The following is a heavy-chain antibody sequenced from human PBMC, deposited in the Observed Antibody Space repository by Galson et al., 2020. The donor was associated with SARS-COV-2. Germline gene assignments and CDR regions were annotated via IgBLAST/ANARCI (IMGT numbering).Heavy chain of an antibody. V-gene: IGHV1-24*01. Sequence: ASVKVSCKVSFSPLTELSMHWVRQAPGKGLEWMGGFDPEDSETIYAQKFQGRVTMTEDTSTDTAYMELSSLRSEDTAVYYCATAVAGAGKFDDYYYYYGMDVWGQGTTGTVSS. CDR3: ATAVAGAGKFDDYYYYYGMDV. D-gene: IGHD6-19*01. CDR1: FSPLTELS. CDR2: FDPEDSET. J-gene: IGHJ6*02.